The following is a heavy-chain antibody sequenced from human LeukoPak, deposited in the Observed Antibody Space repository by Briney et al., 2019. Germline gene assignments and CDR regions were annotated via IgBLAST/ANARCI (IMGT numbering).Heavy chain of an antibody. CDR3: ARGRYSYGYGY. Sequence: SETLSLTCTVSGGSISRYYWSWIRQPPGKGLEWIGEINHSGSTNYNPSLKSRVTISVDTSKNQFSLKLSSVTAADTAVYYCARGRYSYGYGYWGQGTLVTVSS. J-gene: IGHJ4*02. CDR1: GGSISRYY. D-gene: IGHD5-18*01. CDR2: INHSGST. V-gene: IGHV4-59*01.